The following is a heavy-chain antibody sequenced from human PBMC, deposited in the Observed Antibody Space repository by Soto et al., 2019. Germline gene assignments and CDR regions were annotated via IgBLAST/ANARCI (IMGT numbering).Heavy chain of an antibody. CDR2: ISAYNGKT. Sequence: ASVKVSCKASGYTFITYGITWVRQAPGQGLEWMGWISAYNGKTYYAQKFQGRVTMTTDTSTTTAYMELRSLRSEDTAVYYCARDHLVAVATIIDYWGQGTLVTVSS. J-gene: IGHJ4*02. CDR3: ARDHLVAVATIIDY. D-gene: IGHD5-12*01. CDR1: GYTFITYG. V-gene: IGHV1-18*01.